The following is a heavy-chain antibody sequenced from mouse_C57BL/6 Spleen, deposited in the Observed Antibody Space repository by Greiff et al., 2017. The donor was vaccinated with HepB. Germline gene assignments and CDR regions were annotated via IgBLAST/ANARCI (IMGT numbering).Heavy chain of an antibody. CDR1: GYKFTDYE. Sequence: QVQLKESGAELVRPGASVTLSCKASGYKFTDYEMHWVKQTPVHGLEWIGAIDPETGGTAYNQKFKGKAILTADKSSSTAYMELRSLTSEDSAVYYCTRRKDGYDGLAWFAYWGQGTLVTVSA. D-gene: IGHD2-2*01. CDR2: IDPETGGT. CDR3: TRRKDGYDGLAWFAY. J-gene: IGHJ3*01. V-gene: IGHV1-15*01.